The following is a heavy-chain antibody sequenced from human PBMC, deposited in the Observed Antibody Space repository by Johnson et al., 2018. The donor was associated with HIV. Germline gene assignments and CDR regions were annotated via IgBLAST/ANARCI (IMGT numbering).Heavy chain of an antibody. V-gene: IGHV3-30*04. Sequence: QVQLVESGGGVVQHGRSLRLSCAASGFTFSSYAMHWVRQAPAKGLEWVAAISYDGSDKYHADSVKGRFTISRDSSKNTLYLEMNTLRAEDTAVYYCARGSWVLLHAFDIWGQGTMVTVSS. D-gene: IGHD3-22*01. CDR3: ARGSWVLLHAFDI. CDR1: GFTFSSYA. CDR2: ISYDGSDK. J-gene: IGHJ3*02.